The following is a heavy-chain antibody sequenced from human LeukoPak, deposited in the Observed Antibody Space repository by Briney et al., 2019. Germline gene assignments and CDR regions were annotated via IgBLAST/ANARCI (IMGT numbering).Heavy chain of an antibody. CDR1: GFTFSNAW. D-gene: IGHD3-3*01. CDR3: TTVIGPEHFYHFWSGYYEAP. Sequence: GGSLRLSCAASGFTFSNAWMSWVRQAPGKGLEWVGRIKIKTDGGTTDYAAPVKDRFIISRDDSKNTLYLQMNSLKTEDTAVYYCTTVIGPEHFYHFWSGYYEAPWGQGTLVTVSS. V-gene: IGHV3-15*01. CDR2: IKIKTDGGTT. J-gene: IGHJ5*02.